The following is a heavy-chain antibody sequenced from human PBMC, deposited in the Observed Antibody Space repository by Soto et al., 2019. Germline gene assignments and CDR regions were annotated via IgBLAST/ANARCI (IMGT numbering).Heavy chain of an antibody. D-gene: IGHD1-1*01. V-gene: IGHV3-23*01. CDR3: AKWNGYGDY. Sequence: EVQLLESGGGLVQPGGSLRLSCAASGFSLSTYGVTWVRQAPGKGLEWVSGFSGGSGTTHYADSVKGRFSITRANSKNTAHLEMNSLRVEDTAIYYCAKWNGYGDYWGQGILVTVSS. CDR2: FSGGSGTT. J-gene: IGHJ4*02. CDR1: GFSLSTYG.